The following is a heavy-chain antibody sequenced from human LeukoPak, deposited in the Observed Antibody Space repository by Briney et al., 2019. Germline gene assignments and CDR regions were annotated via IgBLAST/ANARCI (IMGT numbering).Heavy chain of an antibody. CDR3: ARDGPYCSGGSCYSRAYNWFDP. J-gene: IGHJ5*02. V-gene: IGHV1-69*04. D-gene: IGHD2-15*01. CDR1: GGTFSSYA. CDR2: IIPILGIA. Sequence: GSSVRLSCKASGGTFSSYAISWVRQAPGQGLEWMGRIIPILGIANYAQKFQGRVTITADKSTSTAYMELSSLRSEDMAVYYCARDGPYCSGGSCYSRAYNWFDPWGQGTLLTVSS.